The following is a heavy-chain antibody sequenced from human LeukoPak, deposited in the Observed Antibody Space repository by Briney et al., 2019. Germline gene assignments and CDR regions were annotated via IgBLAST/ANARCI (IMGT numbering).Heavy chain of an antibody. J-gene: IGHJ6*03. D-gene: IGHD1-14*01. CDR1: GGSFSGYY. CDR2: INHSGST. Sequence: PSETLSLTCAVYGGSFSGYYWSWLRQPPGKGLEWIGEINHSGSTNYNPSLKSRVTISVDTSKNQFSLKLSSVTAADTAVYYCARGRVNQGYYMDVWGKGTTVTVPS. V-gene: IGHV4-34*01. CDR3: ARGRVNQGYYMDV.